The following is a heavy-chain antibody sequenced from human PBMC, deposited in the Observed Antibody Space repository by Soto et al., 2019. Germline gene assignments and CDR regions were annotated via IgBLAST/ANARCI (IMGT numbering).Heavy chain of an antibody. Sequence: ASVKVCCKASGDTFTGYYMHWVRQAPGQGLEWMGWINPNSGGTNYAQKFQGWVTMTRDTSISTAYMELSRLRSDDTAVYYCARGRWYYDSSGYGAFDIWGQGTMVTVSS. J-gene: IGHJ3*02. CDR1: GDTFTGYY. CDR2: INPNSGGT. D-gene: IGHD3-22*01. V-gene: IGHV1-2*04. CDR3: ARGRWYYDSSGYGAFDI.